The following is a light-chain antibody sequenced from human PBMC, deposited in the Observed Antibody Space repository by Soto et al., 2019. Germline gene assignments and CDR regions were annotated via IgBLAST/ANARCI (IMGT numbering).Light chain of an antibody. CDR2: GAS. J-gene: IGKJ1*01. CDR1: QSVSSSY. Sequence: EIVLTQSPGTLSLSPGERATLSCRASQSVSSSYLAWYQHKPGQAPRLLIYGASRRATGISDRCSGSGSGTDCTVPISRLVPEHCALDYCQLCDSSPVTFAERTKVEIK. CDR3: QLCDSSPVT. V-gene: IGKV3-20*01.